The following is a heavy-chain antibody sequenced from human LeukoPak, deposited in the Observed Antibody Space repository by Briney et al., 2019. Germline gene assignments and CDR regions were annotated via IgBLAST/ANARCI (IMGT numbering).Heavy chain of an antibody. CDR2: INPSGGST. CDR1: GYTFTSYY. CDR3: ARVSVYGGYCSGGSCYSSLPYYYYMDV. J-gene: IGHJ6*03. Sequence: ASVKVSCKASGYTFTSYYMHWVRQAPGQGLEWMGIINPSGGSTSYAQKFQGRVTMTTDTSTSTAYMELRSLRSDDTAVYYCARVSVYGGYCSGGSCYSSLPYYYYMDVWGKGTTVTISS. V-gene: IGHV1-46*01. D-gene: IGHD2-15*01.